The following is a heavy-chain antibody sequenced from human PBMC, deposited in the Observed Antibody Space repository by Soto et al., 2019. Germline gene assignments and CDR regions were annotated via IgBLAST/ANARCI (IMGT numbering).Heavy chain of an antibody. CDR3: ATRCNPLMDV. V-gene: IGHV1-18*01. CDR1: ESDG. CDR2: INRYNGIT. J-gene: IGHJ6*02. Sequence: QVQLVQSGSELKKPGDSVKVSCKVPESDGITWVRQARGQGLEWMGWINRYNGITNYAYEFQDRVTMTIDTTTRTGYMELRSLRSDDTAVYYCATRCNPLMDVWGQGTTVTVSS.